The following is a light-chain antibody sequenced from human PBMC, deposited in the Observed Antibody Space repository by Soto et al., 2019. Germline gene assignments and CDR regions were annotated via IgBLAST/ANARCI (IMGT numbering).Light chain of an antibody. CDR2: AAS. Sequence: DIQMTQSPTSLSASVGDRVTITCRASQSISSYLNWYQQKPGEVPKLLIFAASSLQTGVPSRFSGSGFGTDFTLTISSLQTEDFATYYCQQSFSLLPTFGGGTKVEI. CDR1: QSISSY. J-gene: IGKJ4*01. V-gene: IGKV1-39*01. CDR3: QQSFSLLPT.